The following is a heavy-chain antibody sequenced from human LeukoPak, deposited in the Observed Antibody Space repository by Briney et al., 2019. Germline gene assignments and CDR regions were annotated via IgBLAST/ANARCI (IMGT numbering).Heavy chain of an antibody. CDR3: ARGDHCSGGSCYSGAPRY. V-gene: IGHV3-30-3*01. D-gene: IGHD2-15*01. CDR2: IAYDGSNE. CDR1: GFTFSSYA. Sequence: GRSLRLSCAASGFTFSSYAMHWVRQAPGKGLEWVAVIAYDGSNEFYADSVKGRFTISRDNSKNTLYLQMDSLRAEDTAVYYCARGDHCSGGSCYSGAPRYWGQGTLVTVSS. J-gene: IGHJ4*02.